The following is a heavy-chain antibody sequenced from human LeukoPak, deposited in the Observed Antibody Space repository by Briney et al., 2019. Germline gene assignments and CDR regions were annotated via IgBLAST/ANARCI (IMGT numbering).Heavy chain of an antibody. Sequence: SETLSLTCAVYGGSFSGYYWSWIRQPPGKGLEWIGEINHSGSTNYNPSLKSRVTISVDTSKNQFSLKLSSVTAADTAVYYCARQRSSGLRVEDYRGQGTLVTVSS. D-gene: IGHD6-19*01. V-gene: IGHV4-34*01. J-gene: IGHJ4*02. CDR2: INHSGST. CDR1: GGSFSGYY. CDR3: ARQRSSGLRVEDY.